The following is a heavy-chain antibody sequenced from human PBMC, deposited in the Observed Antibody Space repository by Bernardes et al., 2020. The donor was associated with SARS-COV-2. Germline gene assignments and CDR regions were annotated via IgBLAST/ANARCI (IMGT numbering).Heavy chain of an antibody. CDR1: GFTFSTSG. Sequence: GCSLLLSCAASGFTFSTSGMQWVRQAPGKGLEWVAFIRNDGINKYYADSVKGRFTISRDNSKNTLYLQMNSLRTEDTAVYYCAKELNWNHFDYWGQGSLVTVSS. V-gene: IGHV3-30*02. D-gene: IGHD1-20*01. CDR2: IRNDGINK. CDR3: AKELNWNHFDY. J-gene: IGHJ4*02.